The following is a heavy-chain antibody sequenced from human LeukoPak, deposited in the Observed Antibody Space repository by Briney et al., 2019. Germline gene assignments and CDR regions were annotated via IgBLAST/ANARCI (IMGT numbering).Heavy chain of an antibody. CDR2: MNPNSGNT. V-gene: IGHV1-8*01. D-gene: IGHD5-18*01. J-gene: IGHJ3*02. CDR3: ARTIRGYSYGSDAFDI. CDR1: GYTLTELS. Sequence: ASVKVSCKVSGYTLTELSMHWVRQATGQGLEWMGWMNPNSGNTGYAQKFQGRVTMTRNTSISTAYMELSSLRSEDTAVYYCARTIRGYSYGSDAFDIWGQGTMVTVSS.